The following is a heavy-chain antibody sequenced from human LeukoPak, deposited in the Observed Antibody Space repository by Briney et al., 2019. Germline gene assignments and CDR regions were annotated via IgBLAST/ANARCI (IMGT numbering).Heavy chain of an antibody. V-gene: IGHV3-13*04. CDR2: LGTAGDT. CDR3: ARVGSNAFDI. D-gene: IGHD1-26*01. Sequence: GGSLRLSCAASGFTLSRYDMHWVCQATGKGLEWVSALGTAGDTYYPGSVKGRFTISRENAKNSLYLQMNSLRAGDTAVYYCARVGSNAFDIWGQGTMVTVSS. J-gene: IGHJ3*02. CDR1: GFTLSRYD.